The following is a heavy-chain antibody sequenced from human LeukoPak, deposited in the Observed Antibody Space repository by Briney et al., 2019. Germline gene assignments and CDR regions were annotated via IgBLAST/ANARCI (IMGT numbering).Heavy chain of an antibody. CDR2: IYNAGGT. CDR3: AKSLTKYDY. Sequence: GGSLRLSCVASGFTVGSNYMIWVRQAPGKGLEWVSVIYNAGGTYYADSVKGRFIISRDNSKDTLYLQMNSLRAEDTAVYYCAKSLTKYDYWGQGTLVTVSS. V-gene: IGHV3-66*01. D-gene: IGHD2-8*01. CDR1: GFTVGSNY. J-gene: IGHJ4*02.